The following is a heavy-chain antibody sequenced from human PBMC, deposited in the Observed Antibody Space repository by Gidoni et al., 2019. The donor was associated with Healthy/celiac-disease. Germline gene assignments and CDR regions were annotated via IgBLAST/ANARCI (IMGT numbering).Heavy chain of an antibody. V-gene: IGHV3-21*01. CDR1: GFTFSSYS. J-gene: IGHJ2*01. Sequence: EVQLVASGGGLVKPGGSLRLSCAASGFTFSSYSRNWVRQAPGKGLEWVSSISSSSSYIYYADSVKGRFTISRDNDKNSLYLQMNSLRAEDTAVYYCARPPYSHFDLWGRGTLVTVSS. CDR3: ARPPYSHFDL. D-gene: IGHD2-15*01. CDR2: ISSSSSYI.